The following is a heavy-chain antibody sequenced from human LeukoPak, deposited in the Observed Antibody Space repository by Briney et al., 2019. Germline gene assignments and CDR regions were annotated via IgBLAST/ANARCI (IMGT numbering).Heavy chain of an antibody. CDR2: MYTTGNT. CDR3: ARGKLGKYDY. CDR1: GGSISSGSYY. V-gene: IGHV4-61*02. Sequence: SETLSLTCTVSGGSISSGSYYWTWIRQPAGQGLEWLGRMYTTGNTNYNPSLKSRVTISVDTSKNQFSLELTSVTAADTAVYYCARGKLGKYDYWGQGTQVTVSS. D-gene: IGHD3-16*01. J-gene: IGHJ4*02.